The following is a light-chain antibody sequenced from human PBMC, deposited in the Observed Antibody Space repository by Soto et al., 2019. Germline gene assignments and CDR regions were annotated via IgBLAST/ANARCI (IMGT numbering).Light chain of an antibody. V-gene: IGKV1-39*01. Sequence: DIQMTQSPSSLSASVGDRVIITCRASQSISSYLNWYQQKPGKAPKLLIYGASSLQSGVPSRFSGSGSGTDFTLTISSLQPEDFATYYCQQSYSTPPDTFGQGTKLEIK. CDR2: GAS. CDR3: QQSYSTPPDT. J-gene: IGKJ2*01. CDR1: QSISSY.